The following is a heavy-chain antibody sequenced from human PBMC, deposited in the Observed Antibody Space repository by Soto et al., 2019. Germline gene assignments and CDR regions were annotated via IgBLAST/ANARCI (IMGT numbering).Heavy chain of an antibody. CDR3: ARADDYKSSLFDP. J-gene: IGHJ5*02. CDR2: ISNSGRT. V-gene: IGHV4-61*01. Sequence: QVQLQESGPGLVKPSETLFLTCIVSGGSVTSDTYYWSWIRQPPGKGLEWIGYISNSGRTNYNPSYKSRVTMSLDTSKNQFSLKLISVTAADTAVYYCARADDYKSSLFDPWGQGTLVTVSS. D-gene: IGHD4-4*01. CDR1: GGSVTSDTYY.